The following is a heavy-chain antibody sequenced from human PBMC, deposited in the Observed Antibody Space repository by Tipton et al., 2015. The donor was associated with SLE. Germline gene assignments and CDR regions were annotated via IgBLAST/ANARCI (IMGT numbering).Heavy chain of an antibody. CDR2: VYNDGST. D-gene: IGHD7-27*01. V-gene: IGHV3-23*03. Sequence: SLRLSCAASGFNFNSYAMSWVRQAPGKGLEWVSDVYNDGSTHYADSVKGRLTSSRDRSKNTMYLQMNSLRSEDTAVYYCARDHDWGLDYWGQGTLVTVSS. CDR3: ARDHDWGLDY. CDR1: GFNFNSYA. J-gene: IGHJ4*02.